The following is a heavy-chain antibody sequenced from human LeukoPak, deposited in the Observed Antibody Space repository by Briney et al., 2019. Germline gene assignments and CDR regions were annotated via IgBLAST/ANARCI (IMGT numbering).Heavy chain of an antibody. CDR2: IYYSGST. Sequence: SETLSLTCTVSGGSISSSSYYWGWIRQPPGKGLEWIGSIYYSGSTYYNPPLKSRVTMSVDTSKNQFSLKLRSATAADTALYYCARVRRQVAVSGGTYYYYIDVWGKGTTVTVSS. J-gene: IGHJ6*03. CDR3: ARVRRQVAVSGGTYYYYIDV. CDR1: GGSISSSSYY. V-gene: IGHV4-39*07. D-gene: IGHD6-19*01.